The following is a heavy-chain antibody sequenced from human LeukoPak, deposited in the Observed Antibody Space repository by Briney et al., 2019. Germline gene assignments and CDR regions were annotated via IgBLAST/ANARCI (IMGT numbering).Heavy chain of an antibody. J-gene: IGHJ4*02. D-gene: IGHD6-19*01. V-gene: IGHV1-2*02. CDR2: INPNSGGT. CDR3: ARADYSSGWALDY. Sequence: ASVKVSCKASGYTFTGYYMHWVRQAPGQGLEWMGWINPNSGGTNYAQKFRGRVTMTRDTSISTAYMELSRLRSDDTAVYYCARADYSSGWALDYWGQGTLVTVSS. CDR1: GYTFTGYY.